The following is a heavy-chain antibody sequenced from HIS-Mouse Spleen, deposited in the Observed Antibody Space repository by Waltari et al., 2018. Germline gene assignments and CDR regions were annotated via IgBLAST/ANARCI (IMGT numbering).Heavy chain of an antibody. CDR3: AREIPYSSSWYDWYFDL. CDR1: GGSNTRRSTH. J-gene: IGHJ2*01. Sequence: LQLQESGPGLVKPSETLSLTCTVSGGSNTRRSTHCGWVRQPTGKGLEWIGSIYYSGSTYYNPSLKSRVTISVDTSKNQFSLKLSSVTAADTAVYYCAREIPYSSSWYDWYFDLWGRGTLVTVSS. CDR2: IYYSGST. V-gene: IGHV4-39*07. D-gene: IGHD6-13*01.